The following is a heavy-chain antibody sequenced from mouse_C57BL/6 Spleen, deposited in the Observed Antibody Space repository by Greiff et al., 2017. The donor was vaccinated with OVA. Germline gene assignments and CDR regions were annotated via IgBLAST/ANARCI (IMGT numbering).Heavy chain of an antibody. CDR3: ARATVVADWYFDV. V-gene: IGHV1-18*01. CDR2: INPNNGGT. D-gene: IGHD1-1*01. Sequence: VQLQQSGPELVKPGASVKIPCKASGYTFTDYNMDWVKQSHGKSLEWIGDINPNNGGTIYNQKFKGKATLTVDKSSSTAYMELRSLTSEDTAVYYGARATVVADWYFDVWGTGTTVTVSS. CDR1: GYTFTDYN. J-gene: IGHJ1*03.